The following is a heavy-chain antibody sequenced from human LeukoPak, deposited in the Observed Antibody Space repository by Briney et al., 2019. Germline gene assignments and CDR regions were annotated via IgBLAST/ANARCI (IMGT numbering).Heavy chain of an antibody. Sequence: SETLSLTCAVYGGSFSGYYCSWIRQPPGKGLEWIGEINHSGSTNYNPSLKSRVTISVDTSKNQFSLKLNSVTAADTAVYYCARALEYCSCMDVWGKGTTVTVSS. D-gene: IGHD2/OR15-2a*01. CDR2: INHSGST. CDR3: ARALEYCSCMDV. J-gene: IGHJ6*04. V-gene: IGHV4-34*01. CDR1: GGSFSGYY.